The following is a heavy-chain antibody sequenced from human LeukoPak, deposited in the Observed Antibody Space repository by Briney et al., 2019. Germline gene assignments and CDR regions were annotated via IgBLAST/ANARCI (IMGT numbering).Heavy chain of an antibody. CDR1: GFTFSSYW. CDR2: IKQDGSEK. CDR3: ARERGYSGYEPHFDY. D-gene: IGHD5-12*01. V-gene: IGHV3-7*01. Sequence: GGSLRLSCAASGFTFSSYWMSWVRQAPGKRLEWVANIKQDGSEKYYVDSVKGRFTISRDNAKNSLYLQMNSLRAEDTAVYYCARERGYSGYEPHFDYWGQGTLVTVSS. J-gene: IGHJ4*02.